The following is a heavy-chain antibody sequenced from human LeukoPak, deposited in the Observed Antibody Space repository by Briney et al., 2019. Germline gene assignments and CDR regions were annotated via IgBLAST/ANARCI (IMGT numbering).Heavy chain of an antibody. CDR3: ARARTKDYCSSTSCQRDYFDY. CDR2: INPNSGGT. CDR1: GYTLTGYY. V-gene: IGHV1-2*02. J-gene: IGHJ4*02. D-gene: IGHD2-2*01. Sequence: ASVKVSCKASGYTLTGYYMHWVRQAPGQGLEWMGWINPNSGGTNYAQKFQGRVTMTRDTSISTAYMELSRLRSDDTAVYYCARARTKDYCSSTSCQRDYFDYWGQGTLVTVSS.